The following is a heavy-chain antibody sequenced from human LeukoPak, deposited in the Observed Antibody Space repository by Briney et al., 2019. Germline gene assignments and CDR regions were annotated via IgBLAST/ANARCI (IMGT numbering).Heavy chain of an antibody. CDR2: INHSGST. CDR3: ALRASGYYLTIDY. J-gene: IGHJ4*02. D-gene: IGHD3-22*01. CDR1: GGSFSGYY. Sequence: PSETLSLTCAVYGGSFSGYYWSWIRQPPRKGLEWIGEINHSGSTNYNPSLKSRVTISVDTSKNQFSLKLTSVTAADTAVYYCALRASGYYLTIDYWGQGTLVTVSS. V-gene: IGHV4-34*01.